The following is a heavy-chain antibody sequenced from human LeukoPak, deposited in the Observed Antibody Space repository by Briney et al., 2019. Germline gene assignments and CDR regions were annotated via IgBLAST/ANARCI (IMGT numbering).Heavy chain of an antibody. CDR2: IYYSGST. CDR3: ARSSPFTIFGVVTRYYFDY. Sequence: SETLSLTCTVSGGSISSSSYYWGWIRQPPGKGLEWIGSIYYSGSTYYNPSLKSRVTISVDTSKNQFSLKLSSVTAADTAVYYCARSSPFTIFGVVTRYYFDYWGQGTLVTVSS. D-gene: IGHD3-3*01. J-gene: IGHJ4*02. V-gene: IGHV4-39*01. CDR1: GGSISSSSYY.